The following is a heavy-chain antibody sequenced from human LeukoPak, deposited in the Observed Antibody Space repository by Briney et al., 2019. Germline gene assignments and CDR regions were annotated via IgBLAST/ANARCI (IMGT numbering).Heavy chain of an antibody. Sequence: PSETLSLTCTVSGGSISSSSYYWGWIRQSPGKGLEWIGTIYYSGTTYYNPSLKSRISISLDTSKNQFSLRLSSVTAADTAVYYCARQPWGVRGVQRRGWFDPWGQGTLVTVSS. CDR2: IYYSGTT. CDR3: ARQPWGVRGVQRRGWFDP. J-gene: IGHJ5*02. CDR1: GGSISSSSYY. V-gene: IGHV4-39*01. D-gene: IGHD3-10*01.